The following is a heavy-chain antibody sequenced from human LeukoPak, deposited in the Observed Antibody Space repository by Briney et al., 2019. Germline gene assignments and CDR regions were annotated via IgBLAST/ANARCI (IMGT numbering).Heavy chain of an antibody. CDR2: INPNSGDT. V-gene: IGHV1-2*02. CDR3: ARDVYYGSGSYAFWFDP. J-gene: IGHJ5*02. D-gene: IGHD3-10*01. Sequence: ASVKVSCKASGYTFTGYYMHWVRQAPGQGLEWMGWINPNSGDTKYAQRFQGRVTMTRDTSISTAYMELSRLRSDDTAVYYCARDVYYGSGSYAFWFDPWGQGTLVTVSS. CDR1: GYTFTGYY.